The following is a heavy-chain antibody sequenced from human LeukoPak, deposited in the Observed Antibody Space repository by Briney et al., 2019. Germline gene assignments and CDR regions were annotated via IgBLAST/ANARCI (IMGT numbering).Heavy chain of an antibody. J-gene: IGHJ4*02. Sequence: PSETLSLTCTVSGASFNSDDQYWNWIRQSPGKGLEWVSSINSRSTYIFYADSVMGRFTISRDNAKNSLYLQMDSLRAEDTAVYYCATDSPETAAFDYWGQGTLVTVSS. CDR3: ATDSPETAAFDY. V-gene: IGHV3-21*01. CDR2: INSRSTYI. CDR1: GASFNSDDQY. D-gene: IGHD1-1*01.